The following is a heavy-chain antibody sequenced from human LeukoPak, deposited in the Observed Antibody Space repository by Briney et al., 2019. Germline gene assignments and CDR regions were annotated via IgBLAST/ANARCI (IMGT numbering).Heavy chain of an antibody. CDR2: IYYGGTT. D-gene: IGHD1-26*01. CDR3: ARIVGATWYYFDY. CDR1: GYSVRSGYH. Sequence: SETLSLTCAVSGYSVRSGYHWGWIRPPPGKGLEWIGSIYYGGTTYYNPSLRSRVTISVDTSKNQFSLKLSSVTAADTAVYYCARIVGATWYYFDYWGQGTLVTVSS. V-gene: IGHV4-38-2*01. J-gene: IGHJ4*02.